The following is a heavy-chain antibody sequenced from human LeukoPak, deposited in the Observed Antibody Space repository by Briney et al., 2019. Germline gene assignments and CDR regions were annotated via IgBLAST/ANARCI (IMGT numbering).Heavy chain of an antibody. CDR3: ARAVAENWFDP. D-gene: IGHD6-19*01. CDR2: IKQDGSEK. V-gene: IGHV3-7*01. J-gene: IGHJ5*02. Sequence: PGGSLRLSCAASGFTFSSYWMSWVRQAPGKGLEWVANIKQDGSEKYYVDSVKGRFSISRDNAKNSLYLQMNSLRVEDTAVYYCARAVAENWFDPWGQGTLVTVSP. CDR1: GFTFSSYW.